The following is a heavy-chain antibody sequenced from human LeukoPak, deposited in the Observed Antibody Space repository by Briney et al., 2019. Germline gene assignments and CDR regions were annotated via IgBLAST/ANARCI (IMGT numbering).Heavy chain of an antibody. V-gene: IGHV4-4*02. Sequence: PSGTLSLTCAVSGGSISSSNWWSWVRRPPGKGLEWIGEIYHSGSTNYNPSLKSRVTISVDKSKNQFSLKLSSVTAADTAVYYCARYQGWGPRTFDYWGQGTLATVSS. D-gene: IGHD2-2*01. CDR3: ARYQGWGPRTFDY. CDR1: GGSISSSNW. J-gene: IGHJ4*02. CDR2: IYHSGST.